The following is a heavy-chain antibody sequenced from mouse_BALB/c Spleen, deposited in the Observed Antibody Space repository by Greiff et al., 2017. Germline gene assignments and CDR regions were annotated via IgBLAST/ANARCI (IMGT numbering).Heavy chain of an antibody. D-gene: IGHD4-1*01. CDR3: ARNWNYAMDY. CDR2: ISDGGSYT. V-gene: IGHV5-4*02. Sequence: EVKLQESGGGLVKPGGSLKLSCAASGFTFSDYYMYWVRQTPEKRLEWVATISDGGSYTYYPDSVKGRFTISRDNAKNTLYLEMSSLRSEDTAMYYCARNWNYAMDYWGQGTSVTVSS. CDR1: GFTFSDYY. J-gene: IGHJ4*01.